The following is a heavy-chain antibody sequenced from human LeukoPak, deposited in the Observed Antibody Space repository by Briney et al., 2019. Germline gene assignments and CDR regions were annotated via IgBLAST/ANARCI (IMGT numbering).Heavy chain of an antibody. V-gene: IGHV3-49*03. CDR1: GFTFGDYA. D-gene: IGHD2-2*01. Sequence: GGSLRLSCTASGFTFGDYAMSWFRQAPGKGLEWVGFIRSKAHGGTTEYAASVKGRFTISRDDSKSIAYLQMNSLKTEDTAVYYCTRDQRYCSSTSCYGVDWFDPWGQGTLVTVSS. J-gene: IGHJ5*02. CDR2: IRSKAHGGTT. CDR3: TRDQRYCSSTSCYGVDWFDP.